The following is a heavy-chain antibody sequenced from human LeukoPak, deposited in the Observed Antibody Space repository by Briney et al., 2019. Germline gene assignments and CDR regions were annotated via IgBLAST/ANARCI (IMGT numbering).Heavy chain of an antibody. CDR3: AKEHSAFDAFDI. CDR1: GFTFSSYG. CDR2: IRYDGSNK. J-gene: IGHJ3*02. Sequence: PGGSLRLSCAASGFTFSSYGMHWVRQAPGKGLEWVAFIRYDGSNKYYADSVKGRFTISRDNPKNTLYLQMNSLRAEDTAVYYCAKEHSAFDAFDIWGQGTMATVSS. D-gene: IGHD3-10*01. V-gene: IGHV3-30*02.